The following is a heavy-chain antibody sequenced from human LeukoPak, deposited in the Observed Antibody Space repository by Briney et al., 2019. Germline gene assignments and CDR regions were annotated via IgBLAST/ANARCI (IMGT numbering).Heavy chain of an antibody. CDR1: GYTFTSYG. J-gene: IGHJ6*04. V-gene: IGHV1-18*04. D-gene: IGHD3-9*01. CDR2: ISAYNGNT. CDR3: ARSRGDILSLDYYYYGMDV. Sequence: ASVKVSCKASGYTFTSYGISWVRQAPGQGLERMGWISAYNGNTNYAQKLQGRVTMTTDTSTSTAYMELRSLRSDDTAVYYCARSRGDILSLDYYYYGMDVWGKGTTVTVSS.